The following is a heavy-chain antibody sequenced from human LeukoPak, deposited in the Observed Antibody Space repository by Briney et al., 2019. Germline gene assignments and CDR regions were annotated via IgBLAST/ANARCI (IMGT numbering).Heavy chain of an antibody. V-gene: IGHV4-59*08. CDR2: IYYSGST. D-gene: IGHD6-6*01. J-gene: IGHJ5*02. CDR1: GGSISSYY. CDR3: ARLGVRYSTSSWWFDP. Sequence: SETLSLTCTVSGGSISSYYWSWIRHPPAKGLEWIGYIYYSGSTNFSPSLKSRVTISVDTSKNQFSLKLTSVTAADTAVYYCARLGVRYSTSSWWFDPWGQGTLVTVSS.